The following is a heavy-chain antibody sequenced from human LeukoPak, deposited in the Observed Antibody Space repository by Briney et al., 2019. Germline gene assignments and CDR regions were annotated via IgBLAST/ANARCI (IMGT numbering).Heavy chain of an antibody. D-gene: IGHD6-13*01. J-gene: IGHJ4*02. V-gene: IGHV5-51*01. Sequence: PGESLKISCKGSGYSFASYWIGWVRQMPGKGLEWMGVVYPGDSDTRYSPSFQGQVTISADKSISTAYLQWSSLKASDTAMYYCARGHLYDYSSTSYYFDYWGQGTLVTVSS. CDR2: VYPGDSDT. CDR3: ARGHLYDYSSTSYYFDY. CDR1: GYSFASYW.